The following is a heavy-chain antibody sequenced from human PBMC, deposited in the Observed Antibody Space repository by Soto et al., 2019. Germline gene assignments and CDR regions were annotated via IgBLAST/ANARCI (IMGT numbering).Heavy chain of an antibody. CDR3: ARMDVVVPNWFDP. V-gene: IGHV1-8*01. D-gene: IGHD2-2*01. CDR2: MNPNSGNT. CDR1: GYTFTSYD. Sequence: ASVKVSCKASGYTFTSYDINWVRQATGQGLEWMGWMNPNSGNTGYAQKFQGRVTMTRNTSISTAYMELSSLRSEDTAVYYCARMDVVVPNWFDPWGQGTLVTVSS. J-gene: IGHJ5*02.